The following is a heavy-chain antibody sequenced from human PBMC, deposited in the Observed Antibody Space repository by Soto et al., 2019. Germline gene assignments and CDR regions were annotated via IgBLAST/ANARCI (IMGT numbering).Heavy chain of an antibody. V-gene: IGHV1-18*01. CDR3: ARGGTPIAY. D-gene: IGHD3-16*01. J-gene: IGHJ4*02. Sequence: QVQLVQSGAEVKKPGASVKVSCKTSGYTFSNFVRSWVRQAPGQGLEWMGWISAYNGNTNYAQNFQGRVTMTTDTSTSTAYIELRSLRSDDTGVYYSARGGTPIAYWGQGTLVNVSS. CDR2: ISAYNGNT. CDR1: GYTFSNFV.